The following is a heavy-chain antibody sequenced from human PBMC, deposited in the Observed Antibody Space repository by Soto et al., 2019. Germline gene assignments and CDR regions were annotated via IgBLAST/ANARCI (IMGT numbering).Heavy chain of an antibody. V-gene: IGHV1-18*01. D-gene: IGHD3-3*01. CDR1: GYTFTSYG. CDR2: ISAYNGNT. Sequence: ASVKASCKASGYTFTSYGISWVRQAPGQGLEWMGWISAYNGNTNYAQKLQGRVTMTTDTSTSTAYMELRSLRSDDTAVYYCARDQESQYYDFWSGYYYYYYMDVWGTGTTVTVSS. CDR3: ARDQESQYYDFWSGYYYYYYMDV. J-gene: IGHJ6*03.